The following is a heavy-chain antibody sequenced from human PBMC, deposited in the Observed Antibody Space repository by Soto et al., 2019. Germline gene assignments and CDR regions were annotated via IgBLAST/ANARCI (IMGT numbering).Heavy chain of an antibody. V-gene: IGHV4-59*08. CDR3: VRLGIGNLHGLVDV. Sequence: QVQLQQSGPGLVKPSETLSLTCSVSSGPTSSHNWGWIRQTPGRGLEWIGYVYSTGGTSYNPSLNRRVTISADTSTNHISLTLTSVTAADTAVYYCVRLGIGNLHGLVDVWGQGTTVRVSS. CDR1: SGPTSSHN. J-gene: IGHJ6*02. CDR2: VYSTGGT. D-gene: IGHD7-27*01.